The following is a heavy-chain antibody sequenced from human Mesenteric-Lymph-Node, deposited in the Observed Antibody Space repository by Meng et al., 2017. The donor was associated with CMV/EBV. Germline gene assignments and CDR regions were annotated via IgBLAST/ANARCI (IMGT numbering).Heavy chain of an antibody. CDR2: ISYDGSNK. CDR1: GFTFSSYA. CDR3: ARVTLPKWELLPDFDY. D-gene: IGHD1-26*01. Sequence: GESLKISCAASGFTFSSYAMHWVRQAPGKGLEWVAVISYDGSNKYYADSVKGRFTISRDNSKNTLYLQMNSLRAEDTAVYYCARVTLPKWELLPDFDYWGQGTLVTVSS. J-gene: IGHJ4*02. V-gene: IGHV3-30*04.